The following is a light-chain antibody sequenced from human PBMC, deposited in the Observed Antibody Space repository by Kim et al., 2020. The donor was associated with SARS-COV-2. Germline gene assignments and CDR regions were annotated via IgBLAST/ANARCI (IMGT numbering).Light chain of an antibody. CDR3: QQRSNGLT. CDR1: QSVSTY. V-gene: IGKV3-11*01. J-gene: IGKJ4*01. CDR2: DAS. Sequence: EIVLTQSPATLSLSPGGRATLSCRASQSVSTYLAWYQQKPGQAPRLLIYDASNRATGIPARFSGSGSGTDFTLTISSLEPEDFAVYYCQQRSNGLTFGGGTKVDIK.